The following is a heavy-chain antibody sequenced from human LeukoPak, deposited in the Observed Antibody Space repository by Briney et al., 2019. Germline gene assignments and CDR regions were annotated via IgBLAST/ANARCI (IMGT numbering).Heavy chain of an antibody. CDR2: ISYDGSNK. V-gene: IGHV3-30*04. J-gene: IGHJ4*02. CDR1: GFTFSSYA. D-gene: IGHD4-17*01. Sequence: PGGSLRLSCAASGFTFSSYAMHWVRQAPGKGLEWVAAISYDGSNKYYADSVKGRFTISRDNSKNTLYLQMNSLRAEDTAVYYCARGGYGDYEGTFDYWGQGTLVTVSS. CDR3: ARGGYGDYEGTFDY.